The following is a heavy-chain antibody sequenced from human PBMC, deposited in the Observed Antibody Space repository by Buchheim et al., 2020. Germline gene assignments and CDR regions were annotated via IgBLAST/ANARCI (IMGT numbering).Heavy chain of an antibody. CDR1: GGSIITSSW. V-gene: IGHV4/OR15-8*02. CDR2: IYHSGTT. J-gene: IGHJ4*02. CDR3: ASNLAFWSVYRGVY. D-gene: IGHD3-3*01. Sequence: QVQLQASGPGLVKPSGTLSLSCSVSGGSIITSSWWCWVRQPPGKGLEWIGEIYHSGTTNYDPSLKSRVIMSIDKSTNQFSLNLTSVTAADTAIYYCASNLAFWSVYRGVYWGRGTL.